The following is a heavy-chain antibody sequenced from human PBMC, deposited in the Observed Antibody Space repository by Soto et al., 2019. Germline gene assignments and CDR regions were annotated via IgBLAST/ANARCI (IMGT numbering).Heavy chain of an antibody. CDR3: ANNYDYVWGSYGAFDI. CDR1: GFTFRNYG. CDR2: IGIGSSTK. V-gene: IGHV3-48*01. J-gene: IGHJ3*02. D-gene: IGHD3-16*01. Sequence: PGGSLRLSCAASGFTFRNYGMNWVRQAPGKGLEWVSYIGIGSSTKYYADSVKGRFTISRDNAKNSLYLQMNSLRAEDTAVYYCANNYDYVWGSYGAFDIWGQGTMVTVSS.